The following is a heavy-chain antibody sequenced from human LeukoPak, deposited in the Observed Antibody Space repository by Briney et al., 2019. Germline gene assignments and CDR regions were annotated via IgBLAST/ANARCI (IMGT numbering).Heavy chain of an antibody. CDR1: GFTFSSYA. CDR2: ISYDGSNK. J-gene: IGHJ6*02. V-gene: IGHV3-30-3*01. Sequence: GRSLRLSCAASGFTFSSYAMHWVRQAPGKGLEWVAVISYDGSNKYYADSVKGRFTISGDNSKNTLYLQMNSLRAEDTAVYYCARVRGDTATYYYYYGMDVWGQGTTVTVSS. CDR3: ARVRGDTATYYYYYGMDV. D-gene: IGHD5-18*01.